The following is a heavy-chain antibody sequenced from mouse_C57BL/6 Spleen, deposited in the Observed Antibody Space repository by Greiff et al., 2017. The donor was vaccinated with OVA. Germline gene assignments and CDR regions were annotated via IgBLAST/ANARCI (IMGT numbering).Heavy chain of an antibody. J-gene: IGHJ2*01. Sequence: EVQRVESGGGLVKPGGSLKLSCAASGFTFSSYTMSWVRQTPEKRLEWVATISGGGGNTYYPDSVKGRFTISRDNAKNTLYLQMSSLRSEDTALYYCARHEDYGYHYFDYWGQGTTLTVSS. V-gene: IGHV5-9*01. D-gene: IGHD2-2*01. CDR2: ISGGGGNT. CDR3: ARHEDYGYHYFDY. CDR1: GFTFSSYT.